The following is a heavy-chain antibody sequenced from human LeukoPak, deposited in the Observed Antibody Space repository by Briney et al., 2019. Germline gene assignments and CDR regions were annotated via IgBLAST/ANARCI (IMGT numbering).Heavy chain of an antibody. D-gene: IGHD2-15*01. CDR1: GFSFSSYW. CDR3: ARAENSGSGGLDP. CDR2: ISNDESTI. Sequence: GGSLRLSCAASGFSFSSYWMHWVRQAPGKGPVWVSLISNDESTIIYADSVKGRFTISRDNAKNSLYLDMSSLRADDTAVYYCARAENSGSGGLDPWGQGTLVTVSS. J-gene: IGHJ5*02. V-gene: IGHV3-74*01.